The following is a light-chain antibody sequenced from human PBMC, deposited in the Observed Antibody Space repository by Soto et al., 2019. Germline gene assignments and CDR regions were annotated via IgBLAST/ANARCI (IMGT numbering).Light chain of an antibody. CDR1: QSVNRW. V-gene: IGKV1-5*03. CDR2: EAS. Sequence: DIQMTQSPSTLSASVGDRVTITCRASQSVNRWLAWYQQKPGKAPKLLIYEASSLESGVPSRFGGSGSGTEFTLTISSLLPGDFATYYCQQSETYPLTFGQGTRLEIK. J-gene: IGKJ5*01. CDR3: QQSETYPLT.